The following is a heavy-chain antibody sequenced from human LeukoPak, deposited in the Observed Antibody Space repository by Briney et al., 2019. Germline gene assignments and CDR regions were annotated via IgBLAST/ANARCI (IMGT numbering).Heavy chain of an antibody. V-gene: IGHV3-23*01. Sequence: GGSLRLSCAVSGFTFSSYGMSWVRQAPGKGLEWVSSISGRGVSTYYADSVKGRFTISRDNSKNTLYLQMNSLRAEDTAVYYCARRAGGYSHPYDYWGQGILVTVSS. D-gene: IGHD4-23*01. CDR1: GFTFSSYG. J-gene: IGHJ4*02. CDR3: ARRAGGYSHPYDY. CDR2: ISGRGVST.